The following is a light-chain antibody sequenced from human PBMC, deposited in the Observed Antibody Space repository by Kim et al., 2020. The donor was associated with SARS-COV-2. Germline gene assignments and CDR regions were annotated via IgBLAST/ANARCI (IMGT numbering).Light chain of an antibody. CDR1: QSISSY. Sequence: DIQMTQSPSSLSASVGDRVTITCRASQSISSYLNWYQQKPGKAPKLLIYAASSLQSGVPSRFSGSGSGTDFTLTISSLQPEDFATYYCQQSYSTCTFGQGTKVYIK. CDR2: AAS. V-gene: IGKV1-39*01. J-gene: IGKJ1*01. CDR3: QQSYSTCT.